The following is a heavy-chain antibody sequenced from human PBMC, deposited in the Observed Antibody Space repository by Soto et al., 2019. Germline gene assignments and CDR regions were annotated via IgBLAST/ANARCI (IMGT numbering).Heavy chain of an antibody. CDR2: IIPIFGTA. V-gene: IGHV1-69*12. Sequence: QVQLVQSGAEVKKPGSSVKVSCKASGGTFSSYAISWVRQAPGQGLEWMGGIIPIFGTANYAQKFQGRVTITADESTSTAYMELSSLRSEDTAVYYCARGRWELLGGSDYYYYGMDVWGQGTTVTVSS. CDR3: ARGRWELLGGSDYYYYGMDV. CDR1: GGTFSSYA. J-gene: IGHJ6*02. D-gene: IGHD1-26*01.